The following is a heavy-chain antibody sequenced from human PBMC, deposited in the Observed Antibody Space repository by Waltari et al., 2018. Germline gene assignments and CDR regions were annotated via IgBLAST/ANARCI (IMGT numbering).Heavy chain of an antibody. J-gene: IGHJ3*02. D-gene: IGHD3-16*01. CDR3: ARRKLGEAFDI. Sequence: QVQLVQSGAVVKKPGSSVRVSCRASGGNFGRYAITWVRQAPGQGLEWMGGTIPIFGSPRDEPKFQGRVSITADELTYTVYMELNSLRSDDTAIYYCARRKLGEAFDIWGQGTMVIVSS. CDR1: GGNFGRYA. V-gene: IGHV1-69*12. CDR2: TIPIFGSP.